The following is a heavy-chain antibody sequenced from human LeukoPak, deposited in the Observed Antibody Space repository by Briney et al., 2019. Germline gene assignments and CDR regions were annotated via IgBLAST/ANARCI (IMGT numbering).Heavy chain of an antibody. CDR1: GFTFSSYW. CDR2: IKQDGSEK. D-gene: IGHD3-3*01. V-gene: IGHV3-7*01. J-gene: IGHJ6*02. Sequence: PGGSLRLSCAASGFTFSSYWTSWVRQAPGKGLEWVANIKQDGSEKYYVDSVKGRFTISRDNAKNSLYLQMNSLRAEDTAVYYCARNYDFWSGYHYRYYYYYGMDVWGQGTTVTVSS. CDR3: ARNYDFWSGYHYRYYYYYGMDV.